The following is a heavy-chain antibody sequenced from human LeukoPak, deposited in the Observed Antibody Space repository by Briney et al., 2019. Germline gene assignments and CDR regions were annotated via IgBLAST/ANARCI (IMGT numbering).Heavy chain of an antibody. V-gene: IGHV3-7*03. CDR1: GFTFSSYW. D-gene: IGHD6-13*01. Sequence: GGSLRLSCAASGFTFSSYWMSWVCQAPGKGLEWVANIKQDGSQKYYVDSVKGRFTISRDNAKNSLYLQMNSLRAEDTAMYYCTCPSAAGPNWGQGTLVTVSS. CDR3: TCPSAAGPN. CDR2: IKQDGSQK. J-gene: IGHJ4*02.